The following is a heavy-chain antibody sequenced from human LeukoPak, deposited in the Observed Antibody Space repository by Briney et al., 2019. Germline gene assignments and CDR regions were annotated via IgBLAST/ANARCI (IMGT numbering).Heavy chain of an antibody. V-gene: IGHV4-30-2*01. CDR1: GGSISSGGYS. CDR3: ARGGCSSTSCPGYFDY. J-gene: IGHJ4*02. CDR2: IHHSGST. Sequence: PSETLSLTCAVSGGSISSGGYSWSWIRQPPGKGLEWIGYIHHSGSTYYNPSLKSRVTISVDRSKNQFSLKLSSVTAADTAVYYCARGGCSSTSCPGYFDYWGQGTLVTVSS. D-gene: IGHD2-2*01.